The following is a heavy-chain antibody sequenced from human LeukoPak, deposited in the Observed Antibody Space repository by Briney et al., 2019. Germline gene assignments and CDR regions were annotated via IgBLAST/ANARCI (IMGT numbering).Heavy chain of an antibody. CDR3: ARVLTGRAPFDY. CDR1: GYSINSGYY. Sequence: KSSETLSLTCTVSGYSINSGYYWGWIRQPPGKGLEWIGSIYHSGSTYYNPSLKSRVTISVDTSKNQFSLKLSSVTAADTAVYYCARVLTGRAPFDYWGQGTLVTVSS. V-gene: IGHV4-38-2*02. CDR2: IYHSGST. J-gene: IGHJ4*02.